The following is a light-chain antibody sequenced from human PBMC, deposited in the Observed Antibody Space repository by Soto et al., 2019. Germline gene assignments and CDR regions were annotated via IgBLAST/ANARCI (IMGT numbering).Light chain of an antibody. V-gene: IGKV1-5*01. J-gene: IGKJ2*01. Sequence: DIQMTQSPSTLSASVGDRVTITCRASQSISSWLDWYQQKPGKAPKLLIYDAPSLESGVPSRFGGSGSGTEHTLTVSSLQPDDFATYYYQQYNSYSYTFGQGTKLDIK. CDR2: DAP. CDR3: QQYNSYSYT. CDR1: QSISSW.